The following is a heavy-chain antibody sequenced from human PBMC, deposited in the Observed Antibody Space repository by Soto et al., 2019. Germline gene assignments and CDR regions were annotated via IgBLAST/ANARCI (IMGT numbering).Heavy chain of an antibody. CDR2: INPNTGET. CDR3: ARDREFIPPPCSSTSCYPAYAFDI. D-gene: IGHD2-2*01. Sequence: ASVKVSCKASGYAFTAYFIHWLRQAPGQGPEWMGWINPNTGETNYAQKFQGWVTMTRDTSISTAYMELSRLRSDDTAVYYCARDREFIPPPCSSTSCYPAYAFDIWGQGTMVTVSS. V-gene: IGHV1-2*04. J-gene: IGHJ3*02. CDR1: GYAFTAYF.